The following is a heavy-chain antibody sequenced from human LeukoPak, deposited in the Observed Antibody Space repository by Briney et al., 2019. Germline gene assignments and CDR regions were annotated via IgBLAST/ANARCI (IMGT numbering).Heavy chain of an antibody. CDR1: GGSVSSGSYY. J-gene: IGHJ5*02. CDR2: IYYSGST. CDR3: AISHPHYDYVWGSSLGWFDP. V-gene: IGHV4-61*01. Sequence: SETLSLTCTVSGGSVSSGSYYWSWIRQPPGKGLEWIGYIYYSGSTNYNPSLKSRVTISVDTSKNQFSLKLSSVTAADTAVYYCAISHPHYDYVWGSSLGWFDPWGQGTLVTVSS. D-gene: IGHD3-16*01.